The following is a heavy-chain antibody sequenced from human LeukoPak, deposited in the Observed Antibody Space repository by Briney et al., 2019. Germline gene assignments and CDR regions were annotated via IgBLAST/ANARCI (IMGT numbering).Heavy chain of an antibody. Sequence: SQTLSLTCAISGDSVSSNSAAWDWIRQSPSRGLEWLGRTYYRSTWYNDYAVSVRGRITVNPDTSKNQFSLHLNSVTPEDTAVYYCARRLTQYDCFDPWGQGILVTVSS. D-gene: IGHD2-2*01. CDR1: GDSVSSNSAA. V-gene: IGHV6-1*01. CDR3: ARRLTQYDCFDP. CDR2: TYYRSTWYN. J-gene: IGHJ5*02.